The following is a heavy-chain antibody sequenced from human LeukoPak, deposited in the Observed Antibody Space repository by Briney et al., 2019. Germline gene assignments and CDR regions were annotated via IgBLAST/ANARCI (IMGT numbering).Heavy chain of an antibody. CDR2: IYYSGTT. D-gene: IGHD3-22*01. V-gene: IGHV4-61*01. J-gene: IGHJ4*02. CDR1: GGSISSSSYY. Sequence: SETLSLTCTVSGGSISSSSYYWSWIRQPPGKGLEWIGYIYYSGTTNYNPSLKSRVTISVDTSKNQFSLKLSSVTAADTAVYYCARLYYDSSGYRFDYWGQGTLVTVSS. CDR3: ARLYYDSSGYRFDY.